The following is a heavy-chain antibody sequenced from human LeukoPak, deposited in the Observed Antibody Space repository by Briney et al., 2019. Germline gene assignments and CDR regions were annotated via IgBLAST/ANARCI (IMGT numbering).Heavy chain of an antibody. D-gene: IGHD2-2*01. J-gene: IGHJ4*02. CDR2: ISAYNGNT. CDR3: ARGRYDGGYQLLWVPQGVYYFDY. Sequence: ASVKVSCKASGYTFTSYGISWVRQAPGQGLEWMGWISAYNGNTNYAQKLQGRVTMTTDTSTSTAYMELRSLRSDDTAVYYCARGRYDGGYQLLWVPQGVYYFDYWGQGTLVTVSS. V-gene: IGHV1-18*01. CDR1: GYTFTSYG.